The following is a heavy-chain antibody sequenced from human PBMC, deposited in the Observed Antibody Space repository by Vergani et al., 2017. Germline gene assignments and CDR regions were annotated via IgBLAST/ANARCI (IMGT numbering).Heavy chain of an antibody. CDR2: ISYDGTQK. D-gene: IGHD1-1*01. CDR1: VFTSSYYG. J-gene: IGHJ1*01. CDR3: ATKSCGTPGCQIGYFRE. V-gene: IGHV3-30*03. Sequence: QVHLVESGGGVVQPGRSLRLSCVVSVFTSSYYGMHWVRQAPGNGLEWVAVISYDGTQKYYADSVKGRFTISRDNSKSTLYLQMNSLRTEDTAVYYCATKSCGTPGCQIGYFREWGQGTLVTVSS.